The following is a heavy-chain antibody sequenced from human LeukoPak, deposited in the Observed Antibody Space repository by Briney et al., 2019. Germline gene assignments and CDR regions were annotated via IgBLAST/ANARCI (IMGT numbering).Heavy chain of an antibody. V-gene: IGHV4-59*08. CDR2: IYYSGST. CDR1: GGSISSYY. D-gene: IGHD3-3*01. Sequence: SETLSLTCTVSGGSISSYYWNWIRQPPGKGLEWIGYIYYSGSTNYNPSLKSRVTISVDTSKNQFSLTLSSVTAADTAVYYCAGRYYDFWSGYILGFDPWGQGTLVTVSS. J-gene: IGHJ5*02. CDR3: AGRYYDFWSGYILGFDP.